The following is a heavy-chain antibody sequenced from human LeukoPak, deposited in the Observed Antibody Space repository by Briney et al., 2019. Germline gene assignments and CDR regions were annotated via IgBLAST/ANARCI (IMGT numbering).Heavy chain of an antibody. CDR1: GGTFSSYA. CDR2: IIPIFGTA. J-gene: IGHJ3*02. D-gene: IGHD2-2*01. CDR3: ARDESVVPAQCCAFDI. V-gene: IGHV1-69*05. Sequence: SVKVSCKASGGTFSSYASSWVRQAPGQGLEWMGGIIPIFGTANYAQKFQGRVTITTDESTSTAYMELSSLRSEDTAVYYCARDESVVPAQCCAFDIWGQGTMVTVSS.